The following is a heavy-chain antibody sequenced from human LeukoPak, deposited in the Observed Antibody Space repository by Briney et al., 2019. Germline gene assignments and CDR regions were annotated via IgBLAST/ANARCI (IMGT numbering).Heavy chain of an antibody. D-gene: IGHD3-3*01. V-gene: IGHV1-18*01. J-gene: IGHJ4*02. Sequence: ASVKVSCKASGYTFTSYGISWVRQAPGQGLEWMGWISAYNGNTNYAQKLQGRVTMTTDTSTSTAYMELRSLRSDDTAVYYCARWPLAPVMYYDFWSGSVPPLYYLDYWGQGTLVTVSS. CDR1: GYTFTSYG. CDR3: ARWPLAPVMYYDFWSGSVPPLYYLDY. CDR2: ISAYNGNT.